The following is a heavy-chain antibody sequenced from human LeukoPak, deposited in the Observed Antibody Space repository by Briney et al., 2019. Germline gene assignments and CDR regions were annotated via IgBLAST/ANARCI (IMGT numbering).Heavy chain of an antibody. D-gene: IGHD4-11*01. Sequence: GGSLRLSCAASGFTFSSYSMNWVCQAPGKGLEWVSSISSSSSYIYYADSVKGRFTISRDNAKNSLYLQMNSLRAEDTAVYYCAREDQATVSEVGFDYWGQGTLVTVSS. CDR2: ISSSSSYI. CDR3: AREDQATVSEVGFDY. CDR1: GFTFSSYS. J-gene: IGHJ4*02. V-gene: IGHV3-21*01.